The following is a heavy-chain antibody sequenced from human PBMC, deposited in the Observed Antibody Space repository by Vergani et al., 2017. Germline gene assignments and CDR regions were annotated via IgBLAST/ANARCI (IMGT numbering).Heavy chain of an antibody. CDR2: IIPIFGTA. CDR1: GGTFSSYA. D-gene: IGHD3-22*01. V-gene: IGHV1-69*01. J-gene: IGHJ4*02. CDR3: ARASDYYDSSGYRFDY. Sequence: QVQLVQSGAEVKKPGSSVKVSCKASGGTFSSYAISWVRQAPGQGLAWMGGIIPIFGTANYAQKFQGRVTITADESTRTAYMELSSLRSEDTAVYYCARASDYYDSSGYRFDYWGQGTLVTVSS.